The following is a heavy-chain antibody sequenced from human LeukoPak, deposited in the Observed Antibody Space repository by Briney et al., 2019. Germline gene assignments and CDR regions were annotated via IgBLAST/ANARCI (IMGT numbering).Heavy chain of an antibody. CDR3: VSGDYGNY. V-gene: IGHV3-74*01. D-gene: IGHD4-17*01. J-gene: IGHJ4*02. CDR1: GFTFHDYA. Sequence: GGSLRLSCATSGFTFHDYAMHWVRQAPGKGLVWFSRVNSDGSSTNYADSVEGRFTVSRDNAKNTLFLQMNSLRVEDTALYYCVSGDYGNYWGQGTLVTVSS. CDR2: VNSDGSST.